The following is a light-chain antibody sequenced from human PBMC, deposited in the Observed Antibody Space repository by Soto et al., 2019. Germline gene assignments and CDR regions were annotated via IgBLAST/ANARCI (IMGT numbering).Light chain of an antibody. V-gene: IGKV1-33*01. J-gene: IGKJ5*01. CDR3: QHYDHLPIT. CDR2: DAS. CDR1: QDITNY. Sequence: DLQMTQSPSSLSASVGDRVTITYQASQDITNYLNWYQQKPGRAPRLLLYDASSLETGVPSRFSGSGSGTDFTLTISSLQPEDVATYYCQHYDHLPITFGQGTRLEIK.